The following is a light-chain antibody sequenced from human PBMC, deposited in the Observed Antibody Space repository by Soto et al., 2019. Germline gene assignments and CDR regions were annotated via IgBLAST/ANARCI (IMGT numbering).Light chain of an antibody. J-gene: IGKJ3*01. CDR1: QDISNY. V-gene: IGKV1-33*01. Sequence: DIQMTQSPSSLSASVGDRVTITCQASQDISNYLDWYQQKPAKAPKLLIYDASNLETGVPSRFVGSGSGTDFSFTISSLQPEDLATYYCEQYDNLIFTFGPGTKVDIK. CDR3: EQYDNLIFT. CDR2: DAS.